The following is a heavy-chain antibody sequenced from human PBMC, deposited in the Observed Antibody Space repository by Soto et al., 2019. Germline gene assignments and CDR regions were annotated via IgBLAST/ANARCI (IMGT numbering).Heavy chain of an antibody. Sequence: QPGGSLRLSCAASVFTFSSYAMSWVRQAPGKGLEWVSAISGSGGSTYYADSVKGRFTISRDNSKNTLYLQMNSLRAEDTAVYYCAKDLCTNGVCYSGLDYWGQGTLVTVSS. CDR1: VFTFSSYA. CDR3: AKDLCTNGVCYSGLDY. V-gene: IGHV3-23*01. D-gene: IGHD2-8*01. CDR2: ISGSGGST. J-gene: IGHJ4*02.